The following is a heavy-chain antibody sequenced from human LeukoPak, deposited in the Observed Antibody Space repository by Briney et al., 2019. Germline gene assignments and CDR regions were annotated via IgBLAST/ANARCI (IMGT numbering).Heavy chain of an antibody. CDR2: ISAHNANT. Sequence: ASVKVSCKASGYTFTSYGFSWARQAPGQGLEWMGWISAHNANTNYAQKLQGRVTMTTDTSTSTAYMELTSLRSDDTAVYYCARERSGYYRDAFDIWGQGTMVTVSS. D-gene: IGHD3-9*01. CDR3: ARERSGYYRDAFDI. J-gene: IGHJ3*02. V-gene: IGHV1-18*04. CDR1: GYTFTSYG.